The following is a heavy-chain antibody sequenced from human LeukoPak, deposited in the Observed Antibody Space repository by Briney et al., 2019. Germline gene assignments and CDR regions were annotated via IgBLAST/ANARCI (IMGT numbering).Heavy chain of an antibody. CDR1: GYTFTSYG. V-gene: IGHV1-18*01. Sequence: GASVKVSCKASGYTFTSYGISWVRQAPGQGLEWMGWISAYNGNTNYAQKLQGRVTMTTDTSTSTAYMELSSLRSEDTAVYYCAREITIFGVATSNWFDPWGQGTLVTVSS. D-gene: IGHD3-3*01. CDR3: AREITIFGVATSNWFDP. CDR2: ISAYNGNT. J-gene: IGHJ5*02.